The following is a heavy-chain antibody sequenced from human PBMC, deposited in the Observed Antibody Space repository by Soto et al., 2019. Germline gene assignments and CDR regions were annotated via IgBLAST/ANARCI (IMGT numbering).Heavy chain of an antibody. CDR1: GSSIRSSGYS. V-gene: IGHV4-30-2*01. D-gene: IGHD5-18*01. J-gene: IGHJ4*02. CDR3: ARARGFSYGRIFDY. CDR2: MYHSGST. Sequence: PSDTLSLTCAVSGSSIRSSGYSWSWIRQPPWKGLEWIGYMYHSGSTYYNPSLKSRVTISVDRSKNQFSLKLSSVTAADTAVYYCARARGFSYGRIFDYWGQGTLVTVS.